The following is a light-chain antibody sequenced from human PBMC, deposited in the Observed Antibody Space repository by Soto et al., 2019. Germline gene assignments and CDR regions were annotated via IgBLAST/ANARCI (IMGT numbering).Light chain of an antibody. CDR1: HDIANY. V-gene: IGKV1-27*01. Sequence: DNPMTQSPSPLSASVGDRVTISCRTSHDIANYLAWFQQKPGKVPKLLIYAASTLQSGVPSRFSGSGSGTDFTLTISSLQPEDVATYYCQKFNSAPLTFGGGTKVDIK. J-gene: IGKJ4*01. CDR3: QKFNSAPLT. CDR2: AAS.